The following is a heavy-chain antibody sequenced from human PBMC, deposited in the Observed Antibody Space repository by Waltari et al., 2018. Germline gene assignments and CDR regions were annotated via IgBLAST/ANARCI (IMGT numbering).Heavy chain of an antibody. Sequence: QVQLVQSGAEVKKPGSSVKVSCKASGGTFSSYAISWVRQAPGQGLEWMGGINPIFGAANSAQKCQGGVTITADKATSTAYRELSSLRSEDTAVYYCARGAVTTDYYYYMDVWGKGTTVTVSS. V-gene: IGHV1-69*06. CDR2: INPIFGAA. CDR1: GGTFSSYA. CDR3: ARGAVTTDYYYYMDV. J-gene: IGHJ6*03. D-gene: IGHD4-17*01.